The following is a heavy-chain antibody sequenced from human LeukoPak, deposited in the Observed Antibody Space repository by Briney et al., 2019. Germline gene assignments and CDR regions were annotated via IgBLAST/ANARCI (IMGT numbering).Heavy chain of an antibody. Sequence: GESLKISRKGSGYTFTTYWIGWVRPMPGKGLEWMGIIYPGDSDSRYNTSVQGQVSSSADKSISTAYLQWSSLKASDTAMYYCARLGSSTWKDAFDIWGQGTMVTVSS. D-gene: IGHD6-13*01. V-gene: IGHV5-51*01. CDR1: GYTFTTYW. J-gene: IGHJ3*02. CDR2: IYPGDSDS. CDR3: ARLGSSTWKDAFDI.